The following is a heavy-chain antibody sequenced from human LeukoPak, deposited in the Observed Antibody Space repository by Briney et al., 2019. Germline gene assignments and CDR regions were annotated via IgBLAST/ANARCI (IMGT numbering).Heavy chain of an antibody. Sequence: SVKVSCKASGGTFSSYAISWVRQAPVQGLEWMGGIIPIFGTANYAQKFQGRVTITADESTSTAYMELSSLRSEDTAVYYCAMVTMVRGVPTYYYYYGMDVWGQGTTVTVSS. CDR3: AMVTMVRGVPTYYYYYGMDV. CDR1: GGTFSSYA. V-gene: IGHV1-69*13. CDR2: IIPIFGTA. J-gene: IGHJ6*02. D-gene: IGHD3-10*01.